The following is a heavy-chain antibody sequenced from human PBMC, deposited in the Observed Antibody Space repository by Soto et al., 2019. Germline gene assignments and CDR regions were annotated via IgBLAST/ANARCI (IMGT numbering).Heavy chain of an antibody. D-gene: IGHD2-15*01. Sequence: VGSLRLSCAASVFTFSHAWMSWVRQAPGKGLEWVGRIKSQTDGGTTDYAAPVKGRFTISRDDSKNTLYLQLNSLKTEDTAVYYCTTVAGYCSGARCPVWGQGTTVTVSS. CDR1: VFTFSHAW. J-gene: IGHJ6*02. CDR2: IKSQTDGGTT. V-gene: IGHV3-15*01. CDR3: TTVAGYCSGARCPV.